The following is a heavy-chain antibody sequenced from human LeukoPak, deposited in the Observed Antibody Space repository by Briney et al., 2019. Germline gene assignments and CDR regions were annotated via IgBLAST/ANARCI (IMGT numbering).Heavy chain of an antibody. CDR3: AVSVQAASIPAFDY. Sequence: ASVNVSCRASGDTLTVHNIHWMRQAPGQGLEWMGWIHPSSGARQYAQKFQGRVTMTRDTSISTAYMELSSLGSDDTAIYYCAVSVQAASIPAFDYWGQGALLTVSS. CDR1: GDTLTVHN. D-gene: IGHD6-25*01. V-gene: IGHV1-2*02. J-gene: IGHJ4*02. CDR2: IHPSSGAR.